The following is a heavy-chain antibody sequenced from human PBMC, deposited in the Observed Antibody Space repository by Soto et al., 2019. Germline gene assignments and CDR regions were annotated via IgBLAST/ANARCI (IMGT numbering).Heavy chain of an antibody. Sequence: QITLKESGPTLVKPTQTLTLTCTFSGFSLTTYGLGVAWIRQPPGKALEFLALIYWDDDKRFSPSLRTGLTITKDTSKDQVVLTMTNMHPVDTATYYCARTRLYDSGRYSQDSWGQGTLITVSS. CDR3: ARTRLYDSGRYSQDS. D-gene: IGHD3-10*01. V-gene: IGHV2-5*02. CDR1: GFSLTTYGLG. J-gene: IGHJ5*01. CDR2: IYWDDDK.